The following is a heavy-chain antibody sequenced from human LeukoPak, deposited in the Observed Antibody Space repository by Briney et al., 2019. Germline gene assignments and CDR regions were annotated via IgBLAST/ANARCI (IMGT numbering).Heavy chain of an antibody. V-gene: IGHV3-23*01. CDR2: ISGSGDNT. CDR3: AKMKGHPLPKYYMDV. D-gene: IGHD1-26*01. CDR1: GFTFSGFA. J-gene: IGHJ6*01. Sequence: GGSLRLSCAASGFTFSGFAMSWGRRTPGEGLGWGSGISGSGDNTLYAAPVKGRFTISRDNSKNTLYMKINSLRAEATAIYYCAKMKGHPLPKYYMDVWGQGTTVTVSS.